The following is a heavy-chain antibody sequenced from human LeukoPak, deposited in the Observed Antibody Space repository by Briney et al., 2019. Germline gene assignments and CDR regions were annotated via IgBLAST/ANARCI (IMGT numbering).Heavy chain of an antibody. V-gene: IGHV3-66*01. J-gene: IGHJ4*02. CDR2: IYSGGST. Sequence: PGGSLRLSCAASGFTVSSNYISWVRQAPGKGLEWVSVIYSGGSTYYADSVKGRFTISRDNSKNTLYLQMNSLRDEDTAVYYCARDVVFYDSSGYPCYFDYWGQGTLVTDSS. CDR3: ARDVVFYDSSGYPCYFDY. CDR1: GFTVSSNY. D-gene: IGHD3-22*01.